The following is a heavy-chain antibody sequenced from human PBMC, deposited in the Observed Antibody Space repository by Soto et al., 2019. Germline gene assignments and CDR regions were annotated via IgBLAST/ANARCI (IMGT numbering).Heavy chain of an antibody. CDR1: GFTFSNAW. CDR3: TTDQSLAARDI. J-gene: IGHJ3*02. Sequence: GGSLRLSCAASGFTFSNAWMSWVRQAPGKGLEWVGRIKSKTDGGTTDYAAPVKGRFTISRDDSKNTPYLQMNSLKTEDTAVYYCTTDQSLAARDIWGQGTMVTVSS. CDR2: IKSKTDGGTT. D-gene: IGHD6-25*01. V-gene: IGHV3-15*01.